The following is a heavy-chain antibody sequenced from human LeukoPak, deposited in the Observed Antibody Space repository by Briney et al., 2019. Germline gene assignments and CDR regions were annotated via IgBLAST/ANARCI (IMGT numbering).Heavy chain of an antibody. Sequence: SETLSLTCAVSGYSISSGYYWGWIRQPPGKGLEWIGYIYYSGSTYYNTSLKSRVTISVDTSKNQFSLKLSSVTAADTAVYYCARGKSYSNWFDPWGQGTLVTVSS. D-gene: IGHD3-10*01. CDR3: ARGKSYSNWFDP. CDR2: IYYSGST. J-gene: IGHJ5*02. CDR1: GYSISSGYY. V-gene: IGHV4-38-2*01.